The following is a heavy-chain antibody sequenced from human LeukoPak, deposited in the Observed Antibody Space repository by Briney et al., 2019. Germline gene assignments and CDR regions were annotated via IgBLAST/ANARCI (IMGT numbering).Heavy chain of an antibody. CDR1: GFLVNDYG. J-gene: IGHJ6*02. D-gene: IGHD1-1*01. CDR3: AKDKGNQQLYALGV. CDR2: MRFDGNTK. V-gene: IGHV3-30*02. Sequence: GGSLRLSCAASGFLVNDYGMHWVRQAPGKGPEWVAAMRFDGNTKYYVDSVKGRFTISRDTSKNTLFLQMNSLRDEDTATYYCAKDKGNQQLYALGVWGQGTTVSVSS.